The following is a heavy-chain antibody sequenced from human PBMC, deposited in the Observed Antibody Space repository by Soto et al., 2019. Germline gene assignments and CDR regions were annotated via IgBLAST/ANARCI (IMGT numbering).Heavy chain of an antibody. CDR1: GDTDSSNSAI. J-gene: IGHJ6*02. V-gene: IGHV6-1*01. Sequence: SQTLSLTCAISGDTDSSNSAIWNWFRQSPSRGLEWLGRTYYTSKWYNDYAVSVKSRISINPDTSKNQVSLQLNSVTPEDTAVYYCARVYSSGWSFYYGTDVWGQGTTVTVSS. D-gene: IGHD6-19*01. CDR3: ARVYSSGWSFYYGTDV. CDR2: TYYTSKWYN.